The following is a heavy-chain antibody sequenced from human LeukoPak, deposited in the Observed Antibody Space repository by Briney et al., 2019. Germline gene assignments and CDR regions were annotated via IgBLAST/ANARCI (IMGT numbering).Heavy chain of an antibody. Sequence: GGSLRLSCAASGFTFSSYCMSWVRQAPGKGLEWVANIKQDGSEKYYVDSVKGRFTISRDNAKNSLYLQMNSLRAEDTAVYYCARDQGALAPDYTGQGTLVTVSS. CDR3: ARDQGALAPDY. V-gene: IGHV3-7*01. CDR2: IKQDGSEK. CDR1: GFTFSSYC. J-gene: IGHJ4*02. D-gene: IGHD1-26*01.